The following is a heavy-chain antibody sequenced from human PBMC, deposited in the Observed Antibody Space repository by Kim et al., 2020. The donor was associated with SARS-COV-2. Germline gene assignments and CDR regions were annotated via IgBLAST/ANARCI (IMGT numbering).Heavy chain of an antibody. J-gene: IGHJ4*02. D-gene: IGHD6-19*01. CDR3: ATDNLLSSGWYYFDY. Sequence: VPVKSRLPINPDTSKNTFSLQLNSVTPEDTAVYYCATDNLLSSGWYYFDYWGQGTLVTVSS. V-gene: IGHV6-1*01.